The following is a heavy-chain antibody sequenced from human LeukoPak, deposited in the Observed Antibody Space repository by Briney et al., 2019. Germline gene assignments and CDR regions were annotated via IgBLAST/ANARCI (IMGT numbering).Heavy chain of an antibody. CDR2: INPNSGGT. Sequence: EASVKVSCKASGYTFTGYYMHWVRQAPGQGLEWMGWINPNSGGTNYAQKFQGRVTMTRDTSISTAYMELSRLRSDDTAVYYCARDGSIWFGELFQKGWFDPWGQGTLVTVSS. J-gene: IGHJ5*02. V-gene: IGHV1-2*02. D-gene: IGHD3-10*01. CDR1: GYTFTGYY. CDR3: ARDGSIWFGELFQKGWFDP.